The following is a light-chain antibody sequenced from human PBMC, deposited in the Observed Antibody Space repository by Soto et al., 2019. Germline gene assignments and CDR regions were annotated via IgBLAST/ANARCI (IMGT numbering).Light chain of an antibody. J-gene: IGKJ2*01. V-gene: IGKV3-20*01. CDR1: QSVTNNY. CDR2: GAA. CDR3: QLYGTSLT. Sequence: EIVLTQSPGTLSLSPGERATLSCRASQSVTNNYLAWYQHKPGQAPRCLIYGAAIRSTGIPDRFSGSGSGTDFPLTISRLEPEDFAVYYCQLYGTSLTFGQGTKLEIK.